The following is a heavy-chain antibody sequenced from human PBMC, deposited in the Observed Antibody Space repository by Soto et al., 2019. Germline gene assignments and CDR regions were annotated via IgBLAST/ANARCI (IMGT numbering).Heavy chain of an antibody. D-gene: IGHD3-22*01. CDR2: ISGSGGST. J-gene: IGHJ4*02. CDR3: AKTETQWFPGGAGY. CDR1: GFTFSSYS. Sequence: EVQLVESGGGLVQPGGSLRLSCAASGFTFSSYSMNWVRQAPGKGLEWVSAISGSGGSTYYADSVKGRFTISRDNSKNTLYLQVNSLRAEDTAVYYCAKTETQWFPGGAGYWGQGTLVTVSS. V-gene: IGHV3-23*04.